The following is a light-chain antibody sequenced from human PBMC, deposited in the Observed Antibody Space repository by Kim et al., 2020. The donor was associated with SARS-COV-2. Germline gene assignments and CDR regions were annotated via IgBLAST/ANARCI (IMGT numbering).Light chain of an antibody. CDR1: SLRNYY. CDR3: NSRDNSNNHLV. CDR2: GKN. V-gene: IGLV3-19*01. J-gene: IGLJ2*01. Sequence: SSELTQYPTMSVALGQTVRIKGQGDSLRNYYASWYQQKPGQAPVLVIYGKNDRPSGIPDRSSGSRTGNTASLTNTGAQSEDEANYYCNSRDNSNNHLVFGGGTQLTAL.